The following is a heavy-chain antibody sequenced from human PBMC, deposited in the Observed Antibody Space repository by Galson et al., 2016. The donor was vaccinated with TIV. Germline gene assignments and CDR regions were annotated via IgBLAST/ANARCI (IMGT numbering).Heavy chain of an antibody. CDR3: AREPAGFYSGYSHALDI. J-gene: IGHJ3*02. CDR2: INIDGSSV. V-gene: IGHV3-74*01. CDR1: GFTFTNYW. Sequence: SLRLSCAASGFTFTNYWMHWVRQVPGKGLVWVSRINIDGSSVSYADSVEGRFTTSRDNGENTLYLQLNSLRAEDTAVYYCAREPAGFYSGYSHALDIWGQGTMVTVSS. D-gene: IGHD3-22*01.